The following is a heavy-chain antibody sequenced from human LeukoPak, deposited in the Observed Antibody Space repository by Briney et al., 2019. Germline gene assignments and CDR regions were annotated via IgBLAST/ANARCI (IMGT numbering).Heavy chain of an antibody. Sequence: GGSLRLSCTASGFTFSTLAMSWVRQAPWKGLEWVSNISSRGDDTSYADSVKGRFTISRDNSKNTLYLQLNSLRVDDAAIYYCAKHRRSTLVTAYFDSWGQGTLVTVSS. J-gene: IGHJ4*02. D-gene: IGHD2-21*02. CDR1: GFTFSTLA. CDR3: AKHRRSTLVTAYFDS. V-gene: IGHV3-23*01. CDR2: ISSRGDDT.